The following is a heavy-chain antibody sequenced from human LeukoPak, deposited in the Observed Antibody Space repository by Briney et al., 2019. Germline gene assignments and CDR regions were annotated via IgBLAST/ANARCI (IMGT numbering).Heavy chain of an antibody. D-gene: IGHD3-10*01. Sequence: SETLSLTCTVSGGSISSYYWSWIRQPPGKGLEWVGYIPYSGSTDYNPSPKSRVFTLADTTNNNFSLKLSSVTDADTAVYYCASSPRGTEYFHHWGQGTLVTVSS. CDR3: ASSPRGTEYFHH. CDR1: GGSISSYY. V-gene: IGHV4-59*08. J-gene: IGHJ1*01. CDR2: IPYSGST.